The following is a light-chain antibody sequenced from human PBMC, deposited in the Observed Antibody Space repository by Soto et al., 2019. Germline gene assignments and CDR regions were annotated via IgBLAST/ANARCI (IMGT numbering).Light chain of an antibody. CDR2: AAY. CDR3: QQSYSTPAT. J-gene: IGKJ3*01. CDR1: QSISSY. V-gene: IGKV1-39*01. Sequence: DIQMTQSPSSLSASVGDRVTITCRASQSISSYLNWYQQKPGKAPKLLIYAAYSLQSGVPSRFSGSVSGTDFTPTISSLQPEDFATYYGQQSYSTPATFGPGTKVDIK.